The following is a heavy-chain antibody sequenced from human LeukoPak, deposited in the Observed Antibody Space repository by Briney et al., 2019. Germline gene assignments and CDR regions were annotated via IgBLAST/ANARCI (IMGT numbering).Heavy chain of an antibody. Sequence: GESLKISCKDSGYSFTNYWIGWVRQMPGKGLEWMGIIHSADSNTKYSPSFQGQVTISADKSISTAYLQWSSLKASDTAMYYCARGIGYSSSWPPDYWGQGTLVTVSS. CDR3: ARGIGYSSSWPPDY. CDR2: IHSADSNT. V-gene: IGHV5-51*01. J-gene: IGHJ4*02. CDR1: GYSFTNYW. D-gene: IGHD6-13*01.